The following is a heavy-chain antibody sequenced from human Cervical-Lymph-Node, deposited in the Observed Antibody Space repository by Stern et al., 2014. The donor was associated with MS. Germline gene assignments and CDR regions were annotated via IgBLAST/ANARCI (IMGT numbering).Heavy chain of an antibody. Sequence: QVQLVQSGAEVKKPGASMTISCKTSGYNFIDHAIHWVRQAPGQRLELMGWINGGPGTTKYSQKFQGRVSFTRDKAASAAYMDLSSLSPDDTAVYYCARQPDYSDFLDFWGQGTLVTVSS. CDR2: INGGPGTT. CDR3: ARQPDYSDFLDF. V-gene: IGHV1-3*01. J-gene: IGHJ4*02. D-gene: IGHD4-11*01. CDR1: GYNFIDHA.